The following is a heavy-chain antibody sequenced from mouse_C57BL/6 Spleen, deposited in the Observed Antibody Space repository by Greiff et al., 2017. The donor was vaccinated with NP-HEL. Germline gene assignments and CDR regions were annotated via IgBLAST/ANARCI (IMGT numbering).Heavy chain of an antibody. CDR2: INPNNGGT. D-gene: IGHD1-1*01. V-gene: IGHV1-26*01. J-gene: IGHJ3*01. CDR3: ASPNYGSSSWFAD. Sequence: EVQLQQSGPELVKPGASVKISCKASGYTFTDYYMNWVKQSHGKSLEWIGDINPNNGGTSYNQKFKGKATLTVDKSSSTAYMELRSLTSEDSAVYYCASPNYGSSSWFADWGQGTLVTVSA. CDR1: GYTFTDYY.